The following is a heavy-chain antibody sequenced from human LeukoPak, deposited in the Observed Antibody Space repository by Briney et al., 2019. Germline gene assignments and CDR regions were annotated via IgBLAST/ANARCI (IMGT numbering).Heavy chain of an antibody. CDR2: IYYSGST. CDR3: AREVNGNWFDP. V-gene: IGHV4-59*01. Sequence: PSETLSLTCTVSGGSISSYYWSWIRQPPGKGLEWIGYIYYSGSTNCNPSLKSRVTISVDTSKSQFSLKLSSVTAADTAVYYCAREVNGNWFDPWGQGTLVTVSS. CDR1: GGSISSYY. D-gene: IGHD2-8*01. J-gene: IGHJ5*02.